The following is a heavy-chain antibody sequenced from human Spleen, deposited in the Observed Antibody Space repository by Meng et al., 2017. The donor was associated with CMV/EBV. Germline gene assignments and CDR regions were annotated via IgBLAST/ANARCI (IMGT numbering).Heavy chain of an antibody. CDR2: MWYDGRNK. CDR1: GVTFSTDG. D-gene: IGHD6-25*01. CDR3: AKPTYSSDWPPPIDF. J-gene: IGHJ4*02. Sequence: SGVTFSTDGMHWVRQAPGKGLEWVAVMWYDGRNKFYADSVKCRFTISRDNSKNTLFLQMNSLRADDTAVYYCAKPTYSSDWPPPIDFWGQGTLVTVSS. V-gene: IGHV3-33*06.